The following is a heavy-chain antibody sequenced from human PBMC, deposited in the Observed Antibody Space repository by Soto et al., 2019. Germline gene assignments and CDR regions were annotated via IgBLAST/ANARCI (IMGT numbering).Heavy chain of an antibody. J-gene: IGHJ6*04. Sequence: PVGSLRLSCAASGFIFSDYTMSWSRQAPGKGLEWVSYISSSGSVVYYGDSVRGRFTTSRDNARNSLYLQMDSLRAEDTAVYYCARDSQQLAPYDAMDVWGKGTTVTVSS. V-gene: IGHV3-11*01. CDR1: GFIFSDYT. CDR2: ISSSGSVV. D-gene: IGHD6-13*01. CDR3: ARDSQQLAPYDAMDV.